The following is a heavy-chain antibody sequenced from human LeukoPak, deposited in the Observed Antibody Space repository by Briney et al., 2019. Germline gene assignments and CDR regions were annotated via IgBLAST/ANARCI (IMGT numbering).Heavy chain of an antibody. J-gene: IGHJ4*02. CDR1: GFTFSSYE. D-gene: IGHD4-17*01. CDR2: ISSSGSTI. V-gene: IGHV3-48*03. CDR3: AKRIDGDSYFDY. Sequence: GGSLRLSCSTSGFTFSSYEMNWVRQAPGKGLEWVSYISSSGSTIYYADSVKGRFTISRDNAKNSLYLQMNSLRAEDTAVYYCAKRIDGDSYFDYWGQGTLVTVSS.